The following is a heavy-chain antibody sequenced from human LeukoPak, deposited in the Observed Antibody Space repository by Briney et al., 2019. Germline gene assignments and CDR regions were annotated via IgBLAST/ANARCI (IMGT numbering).Heavy chain of an antibody. D-gene: IGHD4-17*01. Sequence: PGGSLRLSCAASGFTFSSYEMSWVRQAPGKGLEWVSSIRGSDGSTYYADSVKGRFAISRDNSKNTLYLQMNSLRAEDTAVYYCAKDVYGDYGGLDYWGQGTLVTVSS. CDR1: GFTFSSYE. CDR2: IRGSDGST. CDR3: AKDVYGDYGGLDY. V-gene: IGHV3-23*01. J-gene: IGHJ4*02.